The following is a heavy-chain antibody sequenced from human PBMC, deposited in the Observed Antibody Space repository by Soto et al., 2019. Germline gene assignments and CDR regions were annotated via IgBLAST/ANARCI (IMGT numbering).Heavy chain of an antibody. Sequence: SETLSLTCTVSGGSISSYYWSWIRQPPGKGLEWIGYIYYSGSTNYNPSLKSRVTISVDTSKNQFSLKLSSVTAADTAVYYCARVSAVGSVADIASWFDPWGQGTLVTVSS. CDR2: IYYSGST. V-gene: IGHV4-59*01. CDR3: ARVSAVGSVADIASWFDP. D-gene: IGHD6-19*01. J-gene: IGHJ5*02. CDR1: GGSISSYY.